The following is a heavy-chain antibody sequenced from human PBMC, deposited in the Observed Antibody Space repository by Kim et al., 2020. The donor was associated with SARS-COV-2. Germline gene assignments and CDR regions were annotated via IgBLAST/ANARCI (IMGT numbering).Heavy chain of an antibody. CDR3: ARGYYYDSSGTLYGMDV. CDR1: GFTFSSYS. J-gene: IGHJ6*02. D-gene: IGHD3-22*01. V-gene: IGHV3-21*01. CDR2: ISSSSSYI. Sequence: GGSLRLSCAASGFTFSSYSMNWVRQAPGKGLEWVSSISSSSSYIYYADSVKGRSTISRDNAKNSLYLQMNSLRAEDTAVYYCARGYYYDSSGTLYGMDVRGQGTTVTVSS.